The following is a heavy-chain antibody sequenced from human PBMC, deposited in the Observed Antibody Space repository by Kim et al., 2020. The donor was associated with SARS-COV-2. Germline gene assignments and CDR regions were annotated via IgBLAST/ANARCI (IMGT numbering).Heavy chain of an antibody. CDR2: IWYDGSNK. CDR1: GFTFSSYG. Sequence: GGSLRLSCAASGFTFSSYGMHWVRQAPGKGLEWVAVIWYDGSNKYYADSVKGRFTISRDNSKNTLYLQMNSLRAEDTAVYYCARVTLYDSSGSLDYWGQGTLVTVSS. J-gene: IGHJ4*02. CDR3: ARVTLYDSSGSLDY. V-gene: IGHV3-33*01. D-gene: IGHD3-22*01.